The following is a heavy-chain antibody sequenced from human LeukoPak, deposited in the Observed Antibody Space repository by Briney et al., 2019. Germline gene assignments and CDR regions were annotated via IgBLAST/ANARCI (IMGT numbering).Heavy chain of an antibody. J-gene: IGHJ4*02. CDR2: ISAYNGNT. CDR1: GYTFTSYG. Sequence: GASVKVSCKASGYTFTSYGISWVRQAPGQGLEWMGWISAYNGNTNYAQKLQGRVTMATDTSTSTAYMELRSLRSDDTAVYYCARTSPNSSGYYLDYWGQGTLVTVSS. V-gene: IGHV1-18*01. D-gene: IGHD3-22*01. CDR3: ARTSPNSSGYYLDY.